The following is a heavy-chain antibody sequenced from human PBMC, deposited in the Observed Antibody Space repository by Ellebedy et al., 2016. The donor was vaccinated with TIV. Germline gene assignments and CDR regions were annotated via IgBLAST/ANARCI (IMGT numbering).Heavy chain of an antibody. D-gene: IGHD2-15*01. CDR2: IFPGDSDT. V-gene: IGHV5-51*01. CDR3: VTSVVVAAYDY. J-gene: IGHJ4*02. CDR1: GFSFNDFW. Sequence: GESLKISCTGPGFSFNDFWISWVRQMPGKGLEWMGIIFPGDSDTTYSPSFQGQVTISADRSISTAYLQWSSLKASDTAVYYCVTSVVVAAYDYWGQGTLVTVSS.